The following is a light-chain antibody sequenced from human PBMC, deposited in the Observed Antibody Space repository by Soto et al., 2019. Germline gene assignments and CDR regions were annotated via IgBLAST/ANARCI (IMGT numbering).Light chain of an antibody. CDR2: GNS. CDR3: QSYDSSLSGSV. Sequence: QPVLTQPPSVSGAPGQRVTISCTGSSSNIGAGYDVHWYQQLPGTAPKLLIYGNSNRPSGVPDLFSGSKSGTSASLAITGLQAEDEADYYCQSYDSSLSGSVFGGGTKLTVL. J-gene: IGLJ2*01. CDR1: SSNIGAGYD. V-gene: IGLV1-40*01.